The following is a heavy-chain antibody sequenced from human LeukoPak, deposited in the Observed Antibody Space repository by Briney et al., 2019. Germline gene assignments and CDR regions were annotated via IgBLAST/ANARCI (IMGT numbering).Heavy chain of an antibody. J-gene: IGHJ3*02. CDR1: GFTFSSCE. CDR3: ARTGGGVSSHAFDI. CDR2: IDSSGTTI. Sequence: GGSPRLSCAASGFTFSSCEMNWVRQTPGKGLEWVSYIDSSGTTIYYADSVKGRFTSSRDNAKNSLYLQMNSLRADDTAVYYCARTGGGVSSHAFDIWGQGTMVTVSS. D-gene: IGHD2-8*02. V-gene: IGHV3-48*03.